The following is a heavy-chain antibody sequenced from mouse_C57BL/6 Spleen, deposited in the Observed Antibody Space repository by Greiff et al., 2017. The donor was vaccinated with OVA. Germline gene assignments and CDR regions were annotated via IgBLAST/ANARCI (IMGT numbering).Heavy chain of an antibody. Sequence: LVESGGGLVQPGGSMKLSCVASGFTFSNYWMNWVRQSPEKGLEWVAQIRLKSDYYATHYAVSVKGRFTIQSDVSKRCVYLQMNNLRAEDTGTYYGTGGEAWYFDYWGQGTTLTVSS. CDR1: GFTFSNYW. J-gene: IGHJ2*01. V-gene: IGHV6-3*01. CDR2: IRLKSDYYAT. CDR3: TGGEAWYFDY.